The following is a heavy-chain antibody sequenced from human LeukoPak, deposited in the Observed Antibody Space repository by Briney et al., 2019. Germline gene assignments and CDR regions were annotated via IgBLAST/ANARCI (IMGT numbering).Heavy chain of an antibody. V-gene: IGHV1-2*02. CDR2: INPNSGDT. J-gene: IGHJ3*02. CDR3: ARAVYSSSSYDAFDI. CDR1: GYTFIVYY. D-gene: IGHD6-6*01. Sequence: GASVKVSCKASGYTFIVYYIHWVRRAPGQGLEWMGWINPNSGDTNYAQKFQGRDTMTRDTSISTAYMELSSLRSDDTAVYYCARAVYSSSSYDAFDIWGQGTMVTVSS.